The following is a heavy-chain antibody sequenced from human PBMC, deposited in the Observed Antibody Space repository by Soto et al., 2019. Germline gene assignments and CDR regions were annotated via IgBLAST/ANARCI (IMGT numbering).Heavy chain of an antibody. CDR1: GGSISSGDYY. CDR2: IYYSGST. Sequence: SETLSLTCTVSGGSISSGDYYCSWIRQPPGKDLKWIGYIYYSGSTYYNPSFKSRFTISVDTSKNQFSLKLSSVTAADTAVYYCARGGSSSPNWFDPWGQGTLVTVS. J-gene: IGHJ5*02. V-gene: IGHV4-30-4*01. CDR3: ARGGSSSPNWFDP. D-gene: IGHD6-6*01.